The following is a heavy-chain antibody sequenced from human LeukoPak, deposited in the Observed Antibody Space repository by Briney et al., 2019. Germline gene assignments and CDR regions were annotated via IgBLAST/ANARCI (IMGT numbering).Heavy chain of an antibody. Sequence: PGGSLRLSCVACGFILSTYSMNWVRQAPGKGLEWGSALSGSGGSTYYADSVRGRFTISRDNSKNTLYLQMYSLRVEDTAVYCCAKDQYSSSWYYFDYWGQGTLVTVSS. D-gene: IGHD6-13*01. V-gene: IGHV3-23*01. CDR3: AKDQYSSSWYYFDY. J-gene: IGHJ4*02. CDR2: LSGSGGST. CDR1: GFILSTYS.